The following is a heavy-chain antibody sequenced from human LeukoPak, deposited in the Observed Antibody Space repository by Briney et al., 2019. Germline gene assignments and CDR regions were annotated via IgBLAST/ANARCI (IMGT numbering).Heavy chain of an antibody. Sequence: KASQTLSLTCTVSGGSISRGDYYWSWIRQPPGKGLEWIGYIYYSGSTDYNPSLKSRVTISVDTSKNQFSLKLSSVTAADTAVYYCATLAYCGGDCPKEPSSAPSADYWGQGTLVTVSS. CDR1: GGSISRGDYY. CDR2: IYYSGST. V-gene: IGHV4-30-4*01. J-gene: IGHJ4*02. CDR3: ATLAYCGGDCPKEPSSAPSADY. D-gene: IGHD2-21*02.